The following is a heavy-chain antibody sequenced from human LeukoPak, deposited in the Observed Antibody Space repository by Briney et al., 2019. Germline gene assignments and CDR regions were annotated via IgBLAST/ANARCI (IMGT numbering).Heavy chain of an antibody. CDR3: ARKWELLRETYYYGMDV. D-gene: IGHD1-26*01. J-gene: IGHJ6*02. V-gene: IGHV1-69*13. Sequence: SVKVSCKASGGTFSSYAISWVRQAPRQGLEWMGGIIPIFGTANYAQKFQGRVTITADESTSTAYMELSSLRSEDTAVYYCARKWELLRETYYYGMDVWGQGTTVTVSS. CDR2: IIPIFGTA. CDR1: GGTFSSYA.